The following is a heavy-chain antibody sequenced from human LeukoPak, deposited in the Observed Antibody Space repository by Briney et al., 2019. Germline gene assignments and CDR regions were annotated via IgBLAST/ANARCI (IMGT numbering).Heavy chain of an antibody. J-gene: IGHJ5*02. CDR1: GGSISSYY. CDR3: ARGCYGDYVIDWFDP. CDR2: INHSGST. V-gene: IGHV4-34*01. Sequence: TSETLSLTCTVSGGSISSYYWSWIRQPPGKGLEWIGEINHSGSTNYNPSLKSRVTISVDTSKNQFSLKLSSVTAADTAVYYCARGCYGDYVIDWFDPWGQGTLVTVSS. D-gene: IGHD4-17*01.